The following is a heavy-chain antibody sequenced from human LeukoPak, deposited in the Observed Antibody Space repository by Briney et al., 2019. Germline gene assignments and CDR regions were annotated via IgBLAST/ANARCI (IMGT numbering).Heavy chain of an antibody. CDR1: GYTLTELS. CDR3: AIGPFVDHYDSSGPT. Sequence: ASVTVSCKVSGYTLTELSMHWVRPAPGKGLDWMGGFDPEDGETIYAQKFQGRVTMTEDTSTDTAYMELSSLRSEDTAVYYCAIGPFVDHYDSSGPTWGQGTLVTVSS. CDR2: FDPEDGET. J-gene: IGHJ5*02. V-gene: IGHV1-24*01. D-gene: IGHD3-22*01.